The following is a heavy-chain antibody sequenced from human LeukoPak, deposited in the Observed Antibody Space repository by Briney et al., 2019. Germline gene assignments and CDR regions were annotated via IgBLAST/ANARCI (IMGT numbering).Heavy chain of an antibody. Sequence: PSETLSLTCTVSGGSISSHYWSWIRQPPGKGLEWIGYIYYSGSTNYNPSLKSRVTISVDTSKNQFSLKLSSVTAADSAVYYCARATHPRLRGFDYWGQGTLVTVSS. V-gene: IGHV4-59*11. CDR1: GGSISSHY. D-gene: IGHD2-15*01. CDR3: ARATHPRLRGFDY. CDR2: IYYSGST. J-gene: IGHJ4*02.